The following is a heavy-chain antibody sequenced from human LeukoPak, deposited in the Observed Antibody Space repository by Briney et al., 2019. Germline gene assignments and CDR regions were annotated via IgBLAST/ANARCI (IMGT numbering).Heavy chain of an antibody. V-gene: IGHV3-21*01. D-gene: IGHD4-23*01. CDR2: ISSSSSYI. J-gene: IGHJ4*02. CDR3: ARAYGGKTGLFDY. Sequence: PGGSLRLSCAASGFTFSSYSMNWVRQAPGKGLEWVSSISSSSSYIYYADSVKGRFTISRDNAKNSLYLQMNSLRAEDTAVYYCARAYGGKTGLFDYWGQGTLVTVSS. CDR1: GFTFSSYS.